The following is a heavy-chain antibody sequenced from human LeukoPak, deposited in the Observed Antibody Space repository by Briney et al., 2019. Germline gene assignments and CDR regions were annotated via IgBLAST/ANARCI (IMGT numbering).Heavy chain of an antibody. J-gene: IGHJ6*03. Sequence: GGSLRLSCAASGFTFGSYSMNWVRQAPGKGLEWVSSISSSSSYVYYADSVKGRFTIFRDNAKNSLYLQMNSLRAEDTAVYYCARDGRARFGETFYYYYNYMDVWGKGTTVTVSS. CDR3: ARDGRARFGETFYYYYNYMDV. V-gene: IGHV3-21*01. CDR2: ISSSSSYV. D-gene: IGHD3-10*01. CDR1: GFTFGSYS.